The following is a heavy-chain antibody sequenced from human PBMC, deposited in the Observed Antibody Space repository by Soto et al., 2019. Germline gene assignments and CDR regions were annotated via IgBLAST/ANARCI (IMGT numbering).Heavy chain of an antibody. J-gene: IGHJ6*02. V-gene: IGHV4-59*08. CDR1: SGPDRSHN. CDR3: VRQGIDYLHGLVDV. CDR2: VYYTGDP. Sequence: QVQLQQSGPRLVKPSETLSLTCTVSSGPDRSHNWGWIRQPPGRGLEWIGYVYYTGDPAYNPSLRGRVTISADTSTNDISLTLNSLTAADTAVYYCVRQGIDYLHGLVDVWGQGSTVSVSS. D-gene: IGHD4-17*01.